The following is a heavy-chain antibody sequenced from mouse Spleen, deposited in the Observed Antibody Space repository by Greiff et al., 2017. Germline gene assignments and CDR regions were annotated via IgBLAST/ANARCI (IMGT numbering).Heavy chain of an antibody. CDR1: GYTFTSYW. V-gene: IGHV1-7*01. CDR2: INPSTGYT. D-gene: IGHD2-13*01. Sequence: VQRVESGAELAKPGASVKMSCKASGYTFTSYWMHWVKQRPGQGLEWIGYINPSTGYTEYNQKFKDKATLTADKSSSTAYMQLSSLTSEDSAVYYCAREVRLLDFDYWGQGTTLTVSS. CDR3: AREVRLLDFDY. J-gene: IGHJ2*01.